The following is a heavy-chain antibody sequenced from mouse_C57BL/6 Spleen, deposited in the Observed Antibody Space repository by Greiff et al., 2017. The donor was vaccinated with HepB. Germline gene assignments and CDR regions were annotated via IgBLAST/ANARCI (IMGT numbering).Heavy chain of an antibody. Sequence: VQLQQSGPELVKPGASVKISCKASGYSFTGYYMNWVKQSPEKSLEWIGEINPSTGGTTYNQKFKAKATLTVDKSSSTAYMQLKSLRSEDSAVYYCARGGTQAYARDYWGQGTSVTVSS. CDR3: ARGGTQAYARDY. D-gene: IGHD3-2*02. J-gene: IGHJ4*01. CDR2: INPSTGGT. CDR1: GYSFTGYY. V-gene: IGHV1-42*01.